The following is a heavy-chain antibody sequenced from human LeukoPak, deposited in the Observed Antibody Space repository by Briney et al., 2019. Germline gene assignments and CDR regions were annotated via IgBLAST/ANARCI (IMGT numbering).Heavy chain of an antibody. CDR2: IYSGGST. Sequence: GGSLRLSCAASGFTVSSTYMSWVRQAPGKGLEWVSVIYSGGSTYYADSVKGRFTISRDNSKNTLYLQMNSLRAEDTAAYYCARAVGASYSGSYFFDYWGQGTLVTVSS. V-gene: IGHV3-53*01. D-gene: IGHD1-26*01. CDR3: ARAVGASYSGSYFFDY. J-gene: IGHJ4*02. CDR1: GFTVSSTY.